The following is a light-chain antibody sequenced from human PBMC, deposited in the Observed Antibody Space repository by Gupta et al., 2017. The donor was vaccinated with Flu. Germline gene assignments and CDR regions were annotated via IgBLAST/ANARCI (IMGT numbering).Light chain of an antibody. CDR3: QQRSNWRFT. CDR2: DAS. J-gene: IGKJ3*01. V-gene: IGKV3-11*01. CDR1: QSVSSY. Sequence: EIVLTQSPATLSLSPGERATLSCRASQSVSSYLAWYQQKPGQAHRLLIYDASNRATGIPARFSGSGSGTDFTLTISSLEPEDFAVYYCQQRSNWRFTFGPGTKVDIK.